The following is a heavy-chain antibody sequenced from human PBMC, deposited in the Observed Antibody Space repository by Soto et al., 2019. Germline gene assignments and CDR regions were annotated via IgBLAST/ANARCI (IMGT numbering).Heavy chain of an antibody. CDR3: ARVDTYYDILTGPYYYYGMDV. CDR1: GGSISSGGYY. D-gene: IGHD3-9*01. Sequence: PSETLSLTCTVSGGSISSGGYYWSWIRQHPGKGLEWIGYIYYSGSTYYNPSLKSRVTISVDTSKNQFSPKLSSVTAADTAVYYCARVDTYYDILTGPYYYYGMDVWGQGTTVTVSS. CDR2: IYYSGST. V-gene: IGHV4-31*03. J-gene: IGHJ6*02.